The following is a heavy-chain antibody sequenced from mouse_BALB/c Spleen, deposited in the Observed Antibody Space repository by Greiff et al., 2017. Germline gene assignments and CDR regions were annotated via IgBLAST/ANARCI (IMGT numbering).Heavy chain of an antibody. CDR3: ARSVYYDYFLDY. V-gene: IGHV1-12*01. D-gene: IGHD2-4*01. CDR2: IYPGNGDT. J-gene: IGHJ2*01. CDR1: GYTFTSYN. Sequence: QVQLQQPGAELVKPGASVKMSCKASGYTFTSYNMHWVKQTPGQGLEWIGAIYPGNGDTSYNQKFKGKATLTADKSSSTAYMQLSSLTSEDSAVYYCARSVYYDYFLDYWGQGTTLTVSS.